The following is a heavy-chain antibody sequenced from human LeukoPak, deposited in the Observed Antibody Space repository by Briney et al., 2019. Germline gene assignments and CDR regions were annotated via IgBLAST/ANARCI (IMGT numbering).Heavy chain of an antibody. D-gene: IGHD6-19*01. CDR1: GFTFSSYG. J-gene: IGHJ4*02. CDR2: IWYDGSNK. V-gene: IGHV3-33*01. Sequence: GGSLRLSCAASGFTFSSYGMHWVRQAPGKGLEWVAVIWYDGSNKYYADSVKGRFTISRDNSKNTLYLQMNSLRAEDTAVYYCARDGQWLAIDYWGQGTLVTVSS. CDR3: ARDGQWLAIDY.